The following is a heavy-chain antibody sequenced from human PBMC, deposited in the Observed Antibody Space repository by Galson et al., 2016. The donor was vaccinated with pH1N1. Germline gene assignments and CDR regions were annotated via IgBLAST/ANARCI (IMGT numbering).Heavy chain of an antibody. J-gene: IGHJ4*02. CDR3: AKENWGCEY. D-gene: IGHD7-27*01. CDR2: IKQDGSEK. CDR1: GFTFSRYY. Sequence: LRLSCAASGFTFSRYYMTWVRQAPGKGLEWVANIKQDGSEKNYVDSVKGRFTISRDNAKNSVYLQMNSLRAEDTAVYYCAKENWGCEYWGQGTLVTVSS. V-gene: IGHV3-7*01.